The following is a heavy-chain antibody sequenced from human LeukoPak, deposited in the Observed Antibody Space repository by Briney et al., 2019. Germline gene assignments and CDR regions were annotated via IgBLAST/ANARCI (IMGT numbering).Heavy chain of an antibody. Sequence: SETLSLTCSVSGGSMSNNYWCWIWHPPGKGLEWIGYISFTGGARVTTSLKSRVNIFLETPGKHLSLEVSSVIAAATAVYYCARRQSANHDNGYYTGGFYDMAGWGKGTTVTASS. CDR3: ARRQSANHDNGYYTGGFYDMAG. CDR2: ISFTGGA. V-gene: IGHV4-59*08. CDR1: GGSMSNNY. J-gene: IGHJ6*03. D-gene: IGHD4-17*01.